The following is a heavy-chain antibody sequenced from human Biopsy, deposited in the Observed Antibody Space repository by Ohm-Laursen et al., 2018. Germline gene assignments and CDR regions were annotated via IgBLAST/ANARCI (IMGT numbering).Heavy chain of an antibody. CDR3: ARRGSGGRSFDY. Sequence: SDTLSLTCAVYGESFNGYYWSWIRQTPGKGLEWIGFISNGGNTNYNPSLKSRVTISVDTSKNQISLKLDSVTVADTAVFYCARRGSGGRSFDYWGQGSLVTVSS. V-gene: IGHV4-59*08. J-gene: IGHJ4*02. CDR1: GESFNGYY. D-gene: IGHD2-15*01. CDR2: ISNGGNT.